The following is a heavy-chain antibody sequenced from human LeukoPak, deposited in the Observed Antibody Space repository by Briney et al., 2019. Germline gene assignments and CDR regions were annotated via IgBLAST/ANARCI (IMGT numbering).Heavy chain of an antibody. Sequence: GSSLRLSCAASGFSFSSYAMHWVRQAPGKGLEWVAVISYDGSDKFYADYVRGRFTISRDNSKNTLYLQMNSLRVEDTAVYYCARDLGCSSSSCTTNWLDPWGQGTLVTVSS. CDR2: ISYDGSDK. CDR3: ARDLGCSSSSCTTNWLDP. J-gene: IGHJ5*02. D-gene: IGHD2-2*01. V-gene: IGHV3-30*01. CDR1: GFSFSSYA.